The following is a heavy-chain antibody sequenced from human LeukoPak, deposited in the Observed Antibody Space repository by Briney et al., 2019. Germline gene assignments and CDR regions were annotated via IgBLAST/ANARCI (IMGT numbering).Heavy chain of an antibody. V-gene: IGHV1-2*02. CDR3: AREGNYYGSGSTINWFDP. D-gene: IGHD3-10*01. CDR1: GYTFTGYY. CDR2: INPNSGGT. J-gene: IGHJ5*02. Sequence: ASVKVSCKASGYTFTGYYMHWGRQAPGQGLEWMGWINPNSGGTNYAQKFQGRVTMTRDTSISTDYMELSRLRSDDTAVYYCAREGNYYGSGSTINWFDPWGQGTLVTVSS.